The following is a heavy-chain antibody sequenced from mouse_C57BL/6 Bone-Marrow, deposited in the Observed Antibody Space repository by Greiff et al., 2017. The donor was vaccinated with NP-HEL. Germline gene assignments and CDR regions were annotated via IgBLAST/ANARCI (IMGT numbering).Heavy chain of an antibody. Sequence: EVQRVESGAELVRPGSSVKMSCKTSGYTFTSYGINWVKQRPGQGLEWIGYIYIGNGYTEYNEKFKGKATLTSDTSSSTAYMQLSSLTSEDSAIYFCARGDDGYYVGYFDVWGTGTTVTVSS. CDR3: ARGDDGYYVGYFDV. D-gene: IGHD2-3*01. CDR1: GYTFTSYG. CDR2: IYIGNGYT. J-gene: IGHJ1*03. V-gene: IGHV1-58*01.